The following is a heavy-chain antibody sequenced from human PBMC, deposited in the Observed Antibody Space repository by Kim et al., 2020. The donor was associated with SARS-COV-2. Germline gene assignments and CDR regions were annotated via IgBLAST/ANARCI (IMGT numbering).Heavy chain of an antibody. J-gene: IGHJ6*02. D-gene: IGHD4-17*01. Sequence: GRFTISRDNSKNTLYLQMNSLRAEDTAVYYCAYLPDDYGDYVDYYYGMDVWGQGTTVTVSS. V-gene: IGHV3-30*03. CDR3: AYLPDDYGDYVDYYYGMDV.